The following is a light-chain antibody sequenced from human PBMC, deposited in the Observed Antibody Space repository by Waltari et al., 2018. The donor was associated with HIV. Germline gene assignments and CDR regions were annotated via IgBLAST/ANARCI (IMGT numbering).Light chain of an antibody. J-gene: IGKJ5*01. Sequence: ILMTQSPNSLSVTPGEPASISCRSSQSLLDRDDESTYLDWFLQMPGQSPQLLIYSHSYRASGVPDRFSGGGAGTNFTLKINKMEAGDFGVYFCMQRIAFPVTFGQGTRLEIK. CDR1: QSLLDRDDESTY. CDR2: SHS. CDR3: MQRIAFPVT. V-gene: IGKV2-40*01.